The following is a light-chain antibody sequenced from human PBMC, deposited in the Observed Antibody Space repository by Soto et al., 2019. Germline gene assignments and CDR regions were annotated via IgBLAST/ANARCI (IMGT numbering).Light chain of an antibody. CDR3: QHYTNWPPWT. CDR2: GAS. Sequence: EIVMTQSPATLSVSPGERVTLSCRASQSVKSNLAWYQQKFGQAPRLLIYGASTRATGVPARFSGSGSGTEFTLTISSLHSEDFAVYYCQHYTNWPPWTFGQGTKVDI. J-gene: IGKJ1*01. V-gene: IGKV3-15*01. CDR1: QSVKSN.